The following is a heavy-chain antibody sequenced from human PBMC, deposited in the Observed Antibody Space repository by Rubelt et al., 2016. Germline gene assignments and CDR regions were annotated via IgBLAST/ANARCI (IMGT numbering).Heavy chain of an antibody. J-gene: IGHJ4*02. Sequence: QVQLVQSGAEVKKPGASVKVSCKASGYTFTTYGINWVRQAPGQGLEWMGWISAYNGNTNHAQKCHGRVSRTTDTPTSTAYMELRSLRSDDTALYYCAREAYSGRYPLIDYWGQGTLVTVSS. CDR2: ISAYNGNT. CDR1: GYTFTTYG. V-gene: IGHV1-18*01. D-gene: IGHD1-26*01. CDR3: AREAYSGRYPLIDY.